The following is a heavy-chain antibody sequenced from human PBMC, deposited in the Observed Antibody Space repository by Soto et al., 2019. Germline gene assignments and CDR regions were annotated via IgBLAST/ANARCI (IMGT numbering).Heavy chain of an antibody. CDR3: AKLSGQYDASGLYDAFDV. CDR2: ISGGGGGT. Sequence: GGSLRLSCGAPGLTFSNYAMSWVRQAPGKGLEWVSAISGGGGGTYYADSVKGRFSISRDNSKNTVSLKMNSLRAEVTAVYYCAKLSGQYDASGLYDAFDVWGQGT. V-gene: IGHV3-23*01. D-gene: IGHD3-22*01. CDR1: GLTFSNYA. J-gene: IGHJ3*01.